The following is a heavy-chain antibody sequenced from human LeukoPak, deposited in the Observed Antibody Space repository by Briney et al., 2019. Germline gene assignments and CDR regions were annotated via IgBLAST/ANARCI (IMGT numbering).Heavy chain of an antibody. Sequence: GGSLTLSCAASGFTLSSSHMSWVRQAPGKGLEWVSIISIAGSTYYADSVKGRFTISRDNSKNTVYLQVNSLRDEDTAVHYCARDLEAANTYYFDYWGQGTMVTVSS. CDR1: GFTLSSSH. D-gene: IGHD6-13*01. J-gene: IGHJ4*02. V-gene: IGHV3-66*01. CDR2: ISIAGST. CDR3: ARDLEAANTYYFDY.